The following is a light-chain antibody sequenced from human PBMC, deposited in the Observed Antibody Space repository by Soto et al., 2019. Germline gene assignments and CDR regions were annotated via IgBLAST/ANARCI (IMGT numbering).Light chain of an antibody. CDR3: QLSYSTSVFT. CDR2: AAS. J-gene: IGKJ3*01. V-gene: IGKV1-39*01. CDR1: QSISSY. Sequence: DIQMTQSPSSLSASVGDRVTITCRASQSISSYLRWYQQKPGKAPKLLIFAASNLQSGVPSRFSGSGSGTDFALTISSLQPEDVATDYCQLSYSTSVFTFGPGTKVDIK.